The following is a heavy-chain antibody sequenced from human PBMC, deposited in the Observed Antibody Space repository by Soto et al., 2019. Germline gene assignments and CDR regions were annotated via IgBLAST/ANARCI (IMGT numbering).Heavy chain of an antibody. V-gene: IGHV3-30*18. J-gene: IGHJ4*02. Sequence: VGSLRLSCAASGFTFSSYGMHWVRQAPGKGLEWVAVISYDGSNKYYADSVKGRFTISRDNSKNTLYLQMNSLRAEDTAVYYCAKDLLKSSGWSPVDYWGQGTLVTVSS. CDR2: ISYDGSNK. CDR3: AKDLLKSSGWSPVDY. D-gene: IGHD6-19*01. CDR1: GFTFSSYG.